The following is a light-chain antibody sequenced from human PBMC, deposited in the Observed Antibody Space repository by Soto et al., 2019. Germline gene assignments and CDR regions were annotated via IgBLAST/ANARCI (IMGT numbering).Light chain of an antibody. Sequence: QSVLTQPASVSGSPGQSITISCTGTSSDVGFSNYVFWYQQHPGKAPKLIISDVSNRPSGVSNRFSGSKSGNTASLTISGLQAEYEADYYCSSYTSSSTDVFGTGTKLTVL. CDR3: SSYTSSSTDV. CDR1: SSDVGFSNY. CDR2: DVS. V-gene: IGLV2-14*01. J-gene: IGLJ1*01.